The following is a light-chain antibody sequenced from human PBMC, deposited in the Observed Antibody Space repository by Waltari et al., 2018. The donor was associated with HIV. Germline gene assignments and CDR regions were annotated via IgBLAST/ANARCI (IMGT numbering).Light chain of an antibody. J-gene: IGLJ1*01. CDR2: EVN. CDR3: CSYAGDSNYV. CDR1: SSDLGLYNL. V-gene: IGLV2-23*02. Sequence: QSALTQPASVSGSLGQSISISCSGSSSDLGLYNLVPWYQVSPGKAPKLIIHEVNKRPSGVSDRFSGSKSGKTASLTISGLQTEDEADYYSCSYAGDSNYVFGTGTKVTVL.